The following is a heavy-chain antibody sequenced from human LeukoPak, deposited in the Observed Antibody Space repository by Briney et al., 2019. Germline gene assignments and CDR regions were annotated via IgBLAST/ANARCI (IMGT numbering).Heavy chain of an antibody. V-gene: IGHV4-34*01. CDR3: ASPGRYYYGSGSGVVRWKQLDY. CDR1: GGSFSGYY. D-gene: IGHD3-10*01. CDR2: INHSGST. Sequence: NASETLSLTCAVYGGSFSGYYWSWIRQPPGMGLEWIGEINHSGSTNYNPSLKSRVTISVDTSKNQFSLKLSSVTAADTAVYYCASPGRYYYGSGSGVVRWKQLDYWGQGTLVTVSS. J-gene: IGHJ4*02.